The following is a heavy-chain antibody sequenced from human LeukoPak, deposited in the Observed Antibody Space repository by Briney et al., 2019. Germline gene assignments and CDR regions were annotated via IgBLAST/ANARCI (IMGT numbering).Heavy chain of an antibody. CDR1: GFTFSSYA. CDR3: AKDRSDTTMVYNFDY. Sequence: PGGSLRLSCAASGFTFSSYAMSWARQAPGKGLEWVSAISGSGDSTYYADSVKGRFTISRDNSKNTLYLQMDSLRAEDTTVYYCAKDRSDTTMVYNFDYWGQGTLVTVSS. CDR2: ISGSGDST. D-gene: IGHD4/OR15-4a*01. V-gene: IGHV3-23*01. J-gene: IGHJ4*02.